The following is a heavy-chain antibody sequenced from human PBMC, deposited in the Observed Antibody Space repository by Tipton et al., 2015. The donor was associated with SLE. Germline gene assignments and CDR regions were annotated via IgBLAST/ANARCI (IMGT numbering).Heavy chain of an antibody. Sequence: QLVQSGSDLRKPGASVTVSCKTSGYTFSDYYIHWMRQAPGQGLEWIGIIITSEGRTNYAQKFWGRVSMTRDMSTSTIYMELDSPTSDDTAVYYCVRELVGGHFDYWGQGTLVTVSS. CDR1: GYTFSDYY. J-gene: IGHJ4*02. D-gene: IGHD3-16*01. CDR2: IITSEGRT. CDR3: VRELVGGHFDY. V-gene: IGHV1-46*01.